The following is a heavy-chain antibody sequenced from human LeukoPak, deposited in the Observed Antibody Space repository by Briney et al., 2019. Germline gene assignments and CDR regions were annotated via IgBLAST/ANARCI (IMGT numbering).Heavy chain of an antibody. CDR3: ARASETPGGSYSGCFDY. J-gene: IGHJ4*02. D-gene: IGHD1-26*01. V-gene: IGHV1-2*02. CDR1: GYTFTSYG. Sequence: ASVKVSCKASGYTFTSYGISWVRQAPGQGLEWMEWINPNSGSTNYAQKFQGRVTMTRDTSISTAYMELSRLRSDDTAVYYCARASETPGGSYSGCFDYWGQGTLVTVSS. CDR2: INPNSGST.